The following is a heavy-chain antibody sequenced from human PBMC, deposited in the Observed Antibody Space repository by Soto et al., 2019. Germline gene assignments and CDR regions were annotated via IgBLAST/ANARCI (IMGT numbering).Heavy chain of an antibody. CDR2: ISDDGNIK. CDR3: AKDDKYVGIDY. J-gene: IGHJ4*02. Sequence: QVQLVESGGGVVQPGRSLRLSCAASGFTFSYYGIHWVRQAPGEGLEWVAVISDDGNIKYYVDSVKGRFTISRDNSKNTVFLQMNSLRVEDTAVYYCAKDDKYVGIDYWGQGTLVTVSS. V-gene: IGHV3-30*18. CDR1: GFTFSYYG. D-gene: IGHD3-16*01.